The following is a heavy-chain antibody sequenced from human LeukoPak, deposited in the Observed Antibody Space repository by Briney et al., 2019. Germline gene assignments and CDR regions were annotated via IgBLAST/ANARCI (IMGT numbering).Heavy chain of an antibody. Sequence: GASVKVSCKASGYTFTSYGINWVRQATGQGLEWMGWMNPNSGNTGYAQKFQGRVTITRNTSISTAYMELSSLRSEDTAVYYCARGLFGDFLSGYWFGPMGPGNPGHRLL. CDR3: ARGLFGDFLSGYWFGP. CDR2: MNPNSGNT. CDR1: GYTFTSYG. V-gene: IGHV1-8*03. D-gene: IGHD3-3*01. J-gene: IGHJ5*02.